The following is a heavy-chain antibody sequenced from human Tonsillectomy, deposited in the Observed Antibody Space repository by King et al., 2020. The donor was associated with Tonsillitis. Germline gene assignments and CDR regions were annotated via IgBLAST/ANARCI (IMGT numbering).Heavy chain of an antibody. D-gene: IGHD1-1*01. CDR2: IYYSGSN. CDR3: AREDNYYFDY. CDR1: GGSISSYS. J-gene: IGHJ4*02. Sequence: VQLQESGPGLVKPSETLSLTCTVSGGSISSYSWSWIRQPPGKGLEWVGYIYYSGSNNYNPSLKSRVTISVDTSKNQFSLKLSSVTAADTAVYYCAREDNYYFDYWGQGTLVTVSS. V-gene: IGHV4-59*01.